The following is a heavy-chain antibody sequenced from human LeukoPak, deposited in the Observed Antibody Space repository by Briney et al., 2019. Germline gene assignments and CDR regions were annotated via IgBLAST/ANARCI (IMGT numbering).Heavy chain of an antibody. CDR1: GISFSSHG. Sequence: PGGSLRLSCAASGISFSSHGMHWVRQAPGKGLEWVAVIWYDGSNIYYADSVKGRFTISRDNSKNTLYPQMNSLRAEDTALYYCARARNDYDSKGFSFLDYWGQGTLVTVSS. J-gene: IGHJ4*02. V-gene: IGHV3-33*01. CDR2: IWYDGSNI. D-gene: IGHD3-22*01. CDR3: ARARNDYDSKGFSFLDY.